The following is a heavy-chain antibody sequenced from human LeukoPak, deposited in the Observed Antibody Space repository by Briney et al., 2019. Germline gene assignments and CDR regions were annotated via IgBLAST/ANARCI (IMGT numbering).Heavy chain of an antibody. D-gene: IGHD2-2*01. CDR2: MNPNNGNT. CDR1: GYTFTSYD. Sequence: ASVKVSCKASGYTFTSYDINWVRQATGQGLEWMGWMNPNNGNTGYAQKFQGRVTMTRNTSISTAYMELSSLRSEDTAVYYCARSSVVVPAYYYYGMDVWGQGTTVTVSS. V-gene: IGHV1-8*01. J-gene: IGHJ6*02. CDR3: ARSSVVVPAYYYYGMDV.